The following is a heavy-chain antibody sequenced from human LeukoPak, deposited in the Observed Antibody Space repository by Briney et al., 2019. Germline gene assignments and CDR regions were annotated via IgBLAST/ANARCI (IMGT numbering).Heavy chain of an antibody. CDR1: GGSISSGGYS. J-gene: IGHJ6*02. V-gene: IGHV4-30-2*01. CDR3: ARVVTTVTRYYYYYGMDV. D-gene: IGHD4-11*01. Sequence: SQTLSLTCAVSGGSISSGGYSWSWIRQPPGTGLEWIGYIYHSGSTYYNPSLKSRVTISVDRSKNQFSLKLSSVTAADTAVYYCARVVTTVTRYYYYYGMDVWGQGTTVTVSS. CDR2: IYHSGST.